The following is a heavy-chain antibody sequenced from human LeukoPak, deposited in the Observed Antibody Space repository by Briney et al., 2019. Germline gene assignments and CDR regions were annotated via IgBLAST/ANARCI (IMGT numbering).Heavy chain of an antibody. CDR2: INPSGGST. V-gene: IGHV1-46*01. J-gene: IGHJ4*02. CDR1: GYTFTSFY. Sequence: ASVKLSCKASGYTFTSFYMHWARHAPGQGREWMGIINPSGGSTSYAQEFQGRVTMTRDTSTSTVYMELSSLRSEDTAVYYCARDGGDGGRDYFDYWGQGTLVTVSS. D-gene: IGHD3-16*01. CDR3: ARDGGDGGRDYFDY.